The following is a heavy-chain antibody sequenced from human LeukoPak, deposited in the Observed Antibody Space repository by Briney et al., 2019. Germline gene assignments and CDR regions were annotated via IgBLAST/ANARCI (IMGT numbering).Heavy chain of an antibody. D-gene: IGHD3-22*01. CDR1: GGSISSSASY. CDR3: ARQTGYLDAYYDL. Sequence: KASETLSLTCTVSGGSISSSASYWGWIRQPPGKGLEWIGNIYYSGTTYYNPSLKSRVTISVDTSKNQFSLKLSSVTAADTAVYYCARQTGYLDAYYDLWGQGTLVTVSS. V-gene: IGHV4-39*01. CDR2: IYYSGTT. J-gene: IGHJ4*02.